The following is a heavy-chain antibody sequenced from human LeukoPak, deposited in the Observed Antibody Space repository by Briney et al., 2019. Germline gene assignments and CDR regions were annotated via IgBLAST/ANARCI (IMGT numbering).Heavy chain of an antibody. Sequence: GASVKVSCKASGGTFSSYAISWVRQAPGQGLEWMGRIIPILGIANYAQKFQGRVTITADKSTSTAYMELSSLRSEDTAVYYCARDCSSTSCYYYYGMDVWGQGTTVTVSS. D-gene: IGHD2-2*01. CDR1: GGTFSSYA. CDR2: IIPILGIA. CDR3: ARDCSSTSCYYYYGMDV. J-gene: IGHJ6*02. V-gene: IGHV1-69*04.